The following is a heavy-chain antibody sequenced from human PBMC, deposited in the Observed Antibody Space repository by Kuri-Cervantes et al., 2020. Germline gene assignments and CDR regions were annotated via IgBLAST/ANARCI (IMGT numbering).Heavy chain of an antibody. CDR1: GFTFSSYS. J-gene: IGHJ4*02. CDR2: ISSSSSYI. CDR3: ARDNAVEMYSSSWYTFDY. Sequence: GESLKISCAASGFTFSSYSMNWVRQAPGEGLEWVSSISSSSSYIYYADSVKGRFTISRDNAKNSLYLQMNSLRAEDTAVYYCARDNAVEMYSSSWYTFDYWGQGTLVTVSS. V-gene: IGHV3-21*01. D-gene: IGHD6-13*01.